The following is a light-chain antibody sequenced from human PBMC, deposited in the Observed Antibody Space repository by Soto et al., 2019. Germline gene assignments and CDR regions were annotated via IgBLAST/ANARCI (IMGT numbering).Light chain of an antibody. J-gene: IGKJ5*01. CDR1: QSVSSSY. Sequence: ELVLTQSPGTRSLSPWERASLSCRASQSVSSSYLAWYQQKPGQAPRLLIYDVSNRATGIPARFSGSGSGTDFTLTITSLEPEDFAVYFCHQRYNWPRVTFGQGTRVEIK. V-gene: IGKV3D-20*02. CDR3: HQRYNWPRVT. CDR2: DVS.